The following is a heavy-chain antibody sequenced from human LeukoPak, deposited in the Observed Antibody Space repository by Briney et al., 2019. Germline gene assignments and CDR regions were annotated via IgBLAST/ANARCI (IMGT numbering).Heavy chain of an antibody. Sequence: ASVKVSCKASGYTFTSYAISWVRQAPGQGLEWMGGIIPIFGTANYAQKFQGRVTITADESTSTAYMELSSLRSEDTAVYYCARDLSQNYYDSSGYFPYWGQGTLVTVSS. V-gene: IGHV1-69*13. J-gene: IGHJ4*02. CDR3: ARDLSQNYYDSSGYFPY. CDR2: IIPIFGTA. CDR1: GYTFTSYA. D-gene: IGHD3-22*01.